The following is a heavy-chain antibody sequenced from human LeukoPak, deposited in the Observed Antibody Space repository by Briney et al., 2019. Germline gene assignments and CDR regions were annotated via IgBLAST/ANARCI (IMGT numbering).Heavy chain of an antibody. J-gene: IGHJ4*02. CDR2: IYNNEST. CDR3: ARGTRGPLVRRITIFDY. Sequence: SGTLSLTCTVSGGSISSYYWSWIRQPPGKGLEWIGYIYNNESTNYNPSLKSRVTISVGTSENQFSLKLTSVTPADTAVYYCARGTRGPLVRRITIFDYWGQGTLVTVSS. V-gene: IGHV4-59*01. CDR1: GGSISSYY. D-gene: IGHD3-10*01.